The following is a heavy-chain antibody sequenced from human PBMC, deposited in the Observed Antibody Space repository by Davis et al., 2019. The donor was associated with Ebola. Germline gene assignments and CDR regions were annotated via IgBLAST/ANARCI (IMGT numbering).Heavy chain of an antibody. D-gene: IGHD6-6*01. CDR2: ISSNGGST. V-gene: IGHV3-23*01. J-gene: IGHJ4*02. Sequence: GSLRLSCAASGFTFSTYAMSWVRQAPGKGLEWVSAISSNGGSTYYADSVKGRFTISRDNSKNTLYLQMNSLRAEDTAVYYCAKGFTGSSTFDHWGQGTLVTVSS. CDR3: AKGFTGSSTFDH. CDR1: GFTFSTYA.